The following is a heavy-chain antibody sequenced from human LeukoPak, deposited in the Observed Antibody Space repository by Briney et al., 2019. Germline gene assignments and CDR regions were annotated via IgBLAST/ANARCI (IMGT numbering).Heavy chain of an antibody. CDR1: GGSISSSNW. Sequence: SGTLSLTCAVSGGSISSSNWWSWVRQPPGKGLEWIGEIYHSGSTNYNPSLKSRVTISVDTSKNQFSLKLSSVTAADTAVYYCARGARNDFWSGYSHYYYYYGMDVWGQGTTVTVSS. V-gene: IGHV4-4*02. D-gene: IGHD3-3*01. CDR2: IYHSGST. CDR3: ARGARNDFWSGYSHYYYYYGMDV. J-gene: IGHJ6*02.